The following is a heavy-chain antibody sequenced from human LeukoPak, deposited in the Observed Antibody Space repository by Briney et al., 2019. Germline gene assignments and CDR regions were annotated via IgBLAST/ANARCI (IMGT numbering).Heavy chain of an antibody. Sequence: PGGSLRLSCAASGFTFSSCDGHGVRQAPGKGLEWVAVIWYDGSNKYYADSVKGRFTISRDNSKNTLYLQVNSLRAEDTAVYYCAIDRGEDGINYYFAYGGQGTLVTVSS. CDR1: GFTFSSCD. D-gene: IGHD4-17*01. CDR2: IWYDGSNK. V-gene: IGHV3-33*01. CDR3: AIDRGEDGINYYFAY. J-gene: IGHJ4*02.